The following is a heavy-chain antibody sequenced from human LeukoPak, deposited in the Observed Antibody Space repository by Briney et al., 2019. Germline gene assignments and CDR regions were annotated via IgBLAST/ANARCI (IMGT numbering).Heavy chain of an antibody. CDR2: FDPEDGET. CDR1: GCTLNELS. J-gene: IGHJ1*01. V-gene: IGHV1-24*01. CDR3: ATVSYYYDSSGYQGYFQH. D-gene: IGHD3-22*01. Sequence: ASVKVSCKVSGCTLNELSIHWVRQAPGKGLEWMGGFDPEDGETIYAQRFQGRVTMTEDTSTDTAYMELSSLRSEDAAAYYCATVSYYYDSSGYQGYFQHWGKGTLVTVSS.